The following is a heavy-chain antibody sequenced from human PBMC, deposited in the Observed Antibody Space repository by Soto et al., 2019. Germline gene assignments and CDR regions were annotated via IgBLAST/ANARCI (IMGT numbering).Heavy chain of an antibody. Sequence: QITLKESGPTLVKPTQTLPLTCTFSGFSLSTSGVGVGWIRQPPGKALEWLALIYWDDDKRYSPSLKTRLTITKDTSKNQVVPTMTNMDPVDTAKYSCAHTPNYGDYLFGMDVWGQGTTVTVSS. J-gene: IGHJ6*02. CDR1: GFSLSTSGVG. V-gene: IGHV2-5*02. D-gene: IGHD4-17*01. CDR2: IYWDDDK. CDR3: AHTPNYGDYLFGMDV.